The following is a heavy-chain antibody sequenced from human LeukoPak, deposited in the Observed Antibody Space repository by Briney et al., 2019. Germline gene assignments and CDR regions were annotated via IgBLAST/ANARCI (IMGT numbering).Heavy chain of an antibody. CDR2: IWYDGSNK. D-gene: IGHD3-22*01. V-gene: IGHV3-33*01. J-gene: IGHJ4*02. Sequence: PGGSLRLSCAASGFTFSSYGMHWVRQAPGKGLEWVAVIWYDGSNKYYADSVKGRFTISRDNSKNTLYLQMNSLRAEDTAVYYCATRSVYYDSSSYTFDYWGQGTLVTVSS. CDR1: GFTFSSYG. CDR3: ATRSVYYDSSSYTFDY.